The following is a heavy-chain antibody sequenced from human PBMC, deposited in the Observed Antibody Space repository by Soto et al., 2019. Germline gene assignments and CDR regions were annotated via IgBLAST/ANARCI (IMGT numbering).Heavy chain of an antibody. CDR1: GYTFTSYD. D-gene: IGHD5-12*01. CDR2: MNPNSGNT. J-gene: IGHJ4*02. CDR3: ARALPLGGYGPYYFDY. Sequence: QVQLVQSGAEVKKPGASVKVSCKASGYTFTSYDTNWVRQATGQGLEWMGWMNPNSGNTGYAQKFQGRVTMTRNTSISTAYMELSSLRSEDTAVYYCARALPLGGYGPYYFDYWGQGTLVTVSS. V-gene: IGHV1-8*01.